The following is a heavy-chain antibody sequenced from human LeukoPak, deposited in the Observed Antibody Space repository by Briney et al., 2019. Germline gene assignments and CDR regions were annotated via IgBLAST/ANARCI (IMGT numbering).Heavy chain of an antibody. CDR2: TKSKTDGGTT. CDR3: TTDKDIVVVVAAFDY. CDR1: GFTFSKAW. V-gene: IGHV3-15*01. D-gene: IGHD2-15*01. J-gene: IGHJ4*02. Sequence: GGSLRLSCAASGFTFSKAWMSWVRQAPGKGLEWVGRTKSKTDGGTTDYAAPVKGRFTISRDDSKNTLYLQMNSLKTEDTAVYYCTTDKDIVVVVAAFDYWGQGTLVTVSS.